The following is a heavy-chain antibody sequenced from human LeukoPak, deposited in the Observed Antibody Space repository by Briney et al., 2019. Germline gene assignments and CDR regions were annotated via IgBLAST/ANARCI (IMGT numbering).Heavy chain of an antibody. CDR1: GFTFSSYS. Sequence: GGSLRLSCAASGFTFSSYSMNWVRQAPGKGLEWVSSISSSSSYIYYADPVKGRFTISRDNAKNSLYLQMNSLRAEDTAVYYCARDDSAVAGFFSGLGYHDYWGQGTLVTVSS. CDR3: ARDDSAVAGFFSGLGYHDY. V-gene: IGHV3-21*01. CDR2: ISSSSSYI. J-gene: IGHJ4*02. D-gene: IGHD6-19*01.